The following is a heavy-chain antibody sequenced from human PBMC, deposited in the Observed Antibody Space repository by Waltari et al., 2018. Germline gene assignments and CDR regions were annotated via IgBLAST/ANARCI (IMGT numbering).Heavy chain of an antibody. J-gene: IGHJ6*03. CDR1: GSTFSSYS. Sequence: EVQLVESGGGLVKPGGSLRLSCAASGSTFSSYSMNWVRQAPGKGLQWVASIGGIDGSIYYADSIKGRFTVSRDNARSSLFLQMNSLRADDTALYFCAREAPNYYYYMDVWGKGTTVTVSS. CDR2: IGGIDGSI. CDR3: AREAPNYYYYMDV. V-gene: IGHV3-21*01.